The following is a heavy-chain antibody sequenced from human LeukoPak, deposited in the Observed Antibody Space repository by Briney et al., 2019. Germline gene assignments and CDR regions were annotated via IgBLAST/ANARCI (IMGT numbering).Heavy chain of an antibody. D-gene: IGHD1-1*01. CDR3: AKWGIGNNWDIDDH. V-gene: IGHV4-34*01. Sequence: SETLSLTCAVYGGSLGGYSWSWIRQPPGKGLDWIGEINHSGSTNYNPSLKSRVTISVDTSKNQFSLKLSSVTAADTAVCYCAKWGIGNNWDIDDHWGQGTLVTVSS. J-gene: IGHJ4*02. CDR2: INHSGST. CDR1: GGSLGGYS.